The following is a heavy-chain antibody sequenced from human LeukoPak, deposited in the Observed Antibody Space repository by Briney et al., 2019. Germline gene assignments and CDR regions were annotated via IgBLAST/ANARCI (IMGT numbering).Heavy chain of an antibody. V-gene: IGHV4-59*08. D-gene: IGHD4-17*01. CDR3: ARTYGDGRDGMDV. Sequence: SETLSLTCTVSGGSISSYYWSWIRQPPGKGLEWIGYIYYSGSTNYNPSLKSQVTISVDTSKNQFSLKLSSVTAADTAVYYCARTYGDGRDGMDVWGQGTTVTVSS. CDR1: GGSISSYY. J-gene: IGHJ6*02. CDR2: IYYSGST.